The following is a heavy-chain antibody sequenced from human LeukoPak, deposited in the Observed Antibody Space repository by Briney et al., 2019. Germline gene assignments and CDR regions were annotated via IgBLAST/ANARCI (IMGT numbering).Heavy chain of an antibody. D-gene: IGHD6-19*01. J-gene: IGHJ5*02. Sequence: GESLKISCKGSGYSFTSYWIGWVRQMPGKGLEWMGIIYPGDSDTRYSPSFQGQVTISADKSISTAYPQWSSLKASDTAMYYCAISVAGTVGINWFDPWGQGTLVTVSS. CDR3: AISVAGTVGINWFDP. CDR2: IYPGDSDT. V-gene: IGHV5-51*01. CDR1: GYSFTSYW.